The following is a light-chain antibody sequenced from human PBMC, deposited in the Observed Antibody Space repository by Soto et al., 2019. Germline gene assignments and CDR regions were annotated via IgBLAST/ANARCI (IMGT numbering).Light chain of an antibody. Sequence: QSPGAVSLSPGERATLSCRASQSVRSNYLAWYQQKPGQAPRLLIYGASSRATGIPDRFSGSGSGTDFTLTISRLEPEDFAVYYCQKFGTSLLIPFGQRTRLEIK. CDR1: QSVRSNY. V-gene: IGKV3-20*01. CDR2: GAS. CDR3: QKFGTSLLIP. J-gene: IGKJ5*01.